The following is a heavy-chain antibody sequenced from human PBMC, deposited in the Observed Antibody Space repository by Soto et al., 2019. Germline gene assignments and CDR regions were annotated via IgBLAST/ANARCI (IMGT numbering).Heavy chain of an antibody. V-gene: IGHV4-39*01. Sequence: SETLSLTCTVSGGSISSSSYYWGWIRQPPGKGLEWIGSIYYSGSTYYNPSLKSRVTISVDTTKNQFSLKLSSVTAADTAVYYCARGRTSATMVRGVIIKVHDAFDIWGQGTMVTVSS. J-gene: IGHJ3*02. D-gene: IGHD3-10*01. CDR2: IYYSGST. CDR3: ARGRTSATMVRGVIIKVHDAFDI. CDR1: GGSISSSSYY.